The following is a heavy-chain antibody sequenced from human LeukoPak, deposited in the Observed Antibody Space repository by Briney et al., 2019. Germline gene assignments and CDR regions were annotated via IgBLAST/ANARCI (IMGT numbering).Heavy chain of an antibody. J-gene: IGHJ4*02. CDR3: ARVGGTYYNGHLDY. D-gene: IGHD1-26*01. Sequence: GASVTVSCQSSVYTFTGYYLHWVRPAPGQGGEWMGLINPSGSSTSYAQKFQGRVTMPSATSTSTVYMELSSQRSEDTAVYYCARVGGTYYNGHLDYWGQGTLVTVSS. CDR2: INPSGSST. CDR1: VYTFTGYY. V-gene: IGHV1-46*01.